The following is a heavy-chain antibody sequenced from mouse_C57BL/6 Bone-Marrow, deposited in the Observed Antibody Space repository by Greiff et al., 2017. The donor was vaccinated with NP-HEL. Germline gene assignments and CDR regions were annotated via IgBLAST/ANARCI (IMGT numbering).Heavy chain of an antibody. CDR1: GYTFTSYG. Sequence: QVQLKQSGAELARPGASVKLSCKASGYTFTSYGISWVKQRTGQGLEWIGEIYPRSGNTYYNEKFKGKATLTADKSSSTAYMELRSLTSEDSAVYFCASPHYYGSSPFAYGGQGTRVTVSA. CDR2: IYPRSGNT. J-gene: IGHJ3*01. V-gene: IGHV1-81*01. D-gene: IGHD1-1*01. CDR3: ASPHYYGSSPFAY.